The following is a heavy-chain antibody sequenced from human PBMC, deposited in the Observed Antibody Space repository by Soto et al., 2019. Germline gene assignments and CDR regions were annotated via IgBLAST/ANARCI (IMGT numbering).Heavy chain of an antibody. J-gene: IGHJ6*02. Sequence: GESLKISCKGSGYSFTSYWISWVRQMPGKGLEWMGRIDPSDSYTNYSPSFQGHVTISADKSISTAYLQWSSLKASDTAMYYCARVNVLRYFDWLLYYYGMDVWGQGTTVTV. D-gene: IGHD3-9*01. V-gene: IGHV5-10-1*01. CDR3: ARVNVLRYFDWLLYYYGMDV. CDR2: IDPSDSYT. CDR1: GYSFTSYW.